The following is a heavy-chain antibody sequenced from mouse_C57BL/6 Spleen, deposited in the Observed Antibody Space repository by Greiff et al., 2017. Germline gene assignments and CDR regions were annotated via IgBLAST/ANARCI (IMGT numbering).Heavy chain of an antibody. CDR2: IDPEDGDT. Sequence: VQLQQSGAELVRPGASVKLSCTASGFNIKDYYMHWVKQRPEQGLEWIGRIDPEDGDTEYAPKFQGKATRTADTSSNTAYLQLSSLTSEDTAVYYCTMRIYYGNYVEAMDYWGQGTSVTGSS. D-gene: IGHD2-1*01. J-gene: IGHJ4*01. CDR1: GFNIKDYY. V-gene: IGHV14-1*01. CDR3: TMRIYYGNYVEAMDY.